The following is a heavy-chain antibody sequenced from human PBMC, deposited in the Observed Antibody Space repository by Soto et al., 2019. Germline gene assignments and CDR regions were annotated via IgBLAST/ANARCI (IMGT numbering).Heavy chain of an antibody. J-gene: IGHJ6*02. V-gene: IGHV4-4*02. D-gene: IGHD3-10*01. CDR2: IFHSGTT. CDR3: ARTLVQGRSDFFQYAMDV. CDR1: GDSVSSGHW. Sequence: QVQLQESGPGRVKPSGTLSLTCAVSGDSVSSGHWWSWVRQPPGKGLEWIGEIFHSGTTNYDPSLKSRVTISVDKSKNEFSLRLSSVTAADTAVYYCARTLVQGRSDFFQYAMDVWGQGTTVTVSS.